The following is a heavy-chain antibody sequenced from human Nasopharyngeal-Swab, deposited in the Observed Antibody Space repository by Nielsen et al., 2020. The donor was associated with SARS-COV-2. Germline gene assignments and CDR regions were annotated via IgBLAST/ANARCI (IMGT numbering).Heavy chain of an antibody. D-gene: IGHD4-23*01. CDR2: IYPGNSDP. V-gene: IGHV5-51*01. CDR3: ARGHNGNLEYFDY. Sequence: VRQMPGKGLEWLGGIYPGNSDPKYSPSLQGQGTIAADSSISATYLQWSSLKASDTAMYYCARGHNGNLEYFDYWGQGTLVTVSS. J-gene: IGHJ4*02.